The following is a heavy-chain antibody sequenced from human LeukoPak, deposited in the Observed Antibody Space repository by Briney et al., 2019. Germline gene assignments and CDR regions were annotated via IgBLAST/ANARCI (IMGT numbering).Heavy chain of an antibody. V-gene: IGHV1-2*02. J-gene: IGHJ4*02. CDR3: ARVPLGVYYYDSSGYYYFDY. D-gene: IGHD3-22*01. Sequence: ASVKVSCKASGYTFTDYYLHWVRQAPGQGLEWMGWINPNSGGTNYAQKFQGSVTMTRDTSISTAYMEVSRLRYEDTAVYYCARVPLGVYYYDSSGYYYFDYWGQGTLVTVSS. CDR2: INPNSGGT. CDR1: GYTFTDYY.